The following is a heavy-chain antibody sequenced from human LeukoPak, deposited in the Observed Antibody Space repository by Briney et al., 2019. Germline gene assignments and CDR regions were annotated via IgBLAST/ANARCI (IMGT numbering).Heavy chain of an antibody. CDR1: GGTFSSYA. CDR2: IIPIFGIA. V-gene: IGHV1-69*04. CDR3: ARGSPLHNWFDP. Sequence: GASVKVSCKASGGTFSSYAISWVRQAPGQGLEWMGRIIPIFGIANYAQKFQGRVTITADKSTSTAYMELSSLRSEDTAMYYCARGSPLHNWFDPWGQGTLVTVSS. D-gene: IGHD2-21*02. J-gene: IGHJ5*02.